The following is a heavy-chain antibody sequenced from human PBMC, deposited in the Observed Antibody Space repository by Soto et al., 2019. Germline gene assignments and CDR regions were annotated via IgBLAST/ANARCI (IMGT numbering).Heavy chain of an antibody. CDR1: GGSISSGYS. J-gene: IGHJ5*02. V-gene: IGHV4-30-2*01. CDR3: ARSPLFGAENWFDP. CDR2: IYHKGSP. Sequence: PSETLSLTCTVSGGSISSGYSWSRIRQPPGKGLEWIGYIYHKGSPYYSPSLKSRVTISVDRSKSQFPLKLNSVTAADTAVYYCARSPLFGAENWFDPWGQGTLVTVSS. D-gene: IGHD3-3*01.